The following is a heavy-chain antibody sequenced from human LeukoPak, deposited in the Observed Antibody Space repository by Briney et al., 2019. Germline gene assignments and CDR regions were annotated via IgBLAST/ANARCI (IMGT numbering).Heavy chain of an antibody. CDR1: GFIFSSYA. J-gene: IGHJ4*02. Sequence: PGRSLRLSCAASGFIFSSYAMHWVRQAPGQGLEWVAVIWFDGSNEYYADSVKGRLTISRDNSMNTMYLQMNSLRDEDTALYYCARGLGYSYGYGIDNWGQGTLVTVSS. V-gene: IGHV3-33*01. CDR2: IWFDGSNE. CDR3: ARGLGYSYGYGIDN. D-gene: IGHD5-18*01.